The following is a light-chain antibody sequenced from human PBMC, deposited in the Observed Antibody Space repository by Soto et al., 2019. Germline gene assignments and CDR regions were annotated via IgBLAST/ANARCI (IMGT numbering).Light chain of an antibody. Sequence: EIVLTQSPATLSLSPGERATLSCRASQSVSSNLAWYQQNPGQAPRLLIHGASTRATGITDRFSGSGSGTDFTLTISRLEPEDFAVYYCQQYGGSPRTFGQGTKV. CDR1: QSVSSN. CDR2: GAS. J-gene: IGKJ1*01. CDR3: QQYGGSPRT. V-gene: IGKV3-20*01.